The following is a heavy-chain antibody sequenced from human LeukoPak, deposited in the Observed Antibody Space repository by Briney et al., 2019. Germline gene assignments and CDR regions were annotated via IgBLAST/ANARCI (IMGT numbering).Heavy chain of an antibody. CDR2: IYSGGST. D-gene: IGHD5-18*01. J-gene: IGHJ6*03. Sequence: SGGSLRLSCAASGFTVSSNYMSWVRQAPGKGLEWVSVIYSGGSTYYADSVKGRFTISRDNSKNTLYLQMNSLRAEDTAVYYCTRDGDTGMVGGYYYYMDVWGKGTTVTVSS. CDR1: GFTVSSNY. CDR3: TRDGDTGMVGGYYYYMDV. V-gene: IGHV3-66*01.